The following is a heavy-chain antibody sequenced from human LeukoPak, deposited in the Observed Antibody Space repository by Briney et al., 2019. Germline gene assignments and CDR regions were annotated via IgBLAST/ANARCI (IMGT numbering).Heavy chain of an antibody. CDR2: ISAYNGNT. Sequence: ASVKVSCKASGYTFTSYGISWVRQDPGQGLEWMGWISAYNGNTNYAQKLQGRVTMTTDTSTSTAYMELRSLRSDDTAVYYCARVGGVVVAAKIDYWGQGTLVTVSS. J-gene: IGHJ4*02. V-gene: IGHV1-18*01. CDR1: GYTFTSYG. D-gene: IGHD2-15*01. CDR3: ARVGGVVVAAKIDY.